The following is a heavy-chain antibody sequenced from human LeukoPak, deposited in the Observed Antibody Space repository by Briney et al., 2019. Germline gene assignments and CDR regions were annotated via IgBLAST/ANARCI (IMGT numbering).Heavy chain of an antibody. V-gene: IGHV4-38-2*01. D-gene: IGHD2-21*02. CDR3: VRQTAIPFYYYIDA. CDR2: IYHRGKT. CDR1: GHPISRAFY. J-gene: IGHJ6*03. Sequence: SETLSLTCDVSGHPISRAFYWGWIRQPPGKGLEWIANIYHRGKTYYSPSLGSRITAPKDASRNQLPMNLSSVTAADTAVYYCVRQTAIPFYYYIDAWGRGTTVTISS.